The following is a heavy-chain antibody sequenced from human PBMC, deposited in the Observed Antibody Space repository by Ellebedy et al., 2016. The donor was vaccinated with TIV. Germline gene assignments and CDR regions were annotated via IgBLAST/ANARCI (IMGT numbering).Heavy chain of an antibody. J-gene: IGHJ6*02. CDR1: GFTFNNYA. CDR2: IRGGGGST. CDR3: AKSGDPYTYYGMDL. Sequence: GGSLRLSCAASGFTFNNYAMQWVRQAPGGGLQWVSGIRGGGGSTSYGPPVRGQFTISRDNSNNTLYLQMSSLRPEYTATYFCAKSGDPYTYYGMDLWGQGTTVTVSS. D-gene: IGHD2-21*01. V-gene: IGHV3-23*01.